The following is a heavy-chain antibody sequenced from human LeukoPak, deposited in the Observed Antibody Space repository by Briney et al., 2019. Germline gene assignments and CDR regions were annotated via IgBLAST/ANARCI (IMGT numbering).Heavy chain of an antibody. J-gene: IGHJ4*02. V-gene: IGHV3-23*01. CDR3: AFGPHQQWLLADY. Sequence: PGGSLRLSCAVSGVSFSSYAGGWVRQTPGKGLQLVSTITGSGDSTFYADSVNGRFTVSRDNSKNTLYLQMSSLRADDTALYYCAFGPHQQWLLADYWGQGTLVTVSS. CDR2: ITGSGDST. CDR1: GVSFSSYA. D-gene: IGHD6-19*01.